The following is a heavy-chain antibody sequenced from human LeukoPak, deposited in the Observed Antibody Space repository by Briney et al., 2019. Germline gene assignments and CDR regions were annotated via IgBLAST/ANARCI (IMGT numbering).Heavy chain of an antibody. J-gene: IGHJ4*02. CDR1: GYTFTSYG. CDR3: ARGRILWFGELFPFDY. Sequence: GASVKVSCKASGYTFTSYGISWVRQAPGQGLEWMGWLSAYNGNTNYAQKLQGRVTMTTDTSTSTAYMELRSLRSDDTAVYYCARGRILWFGELFPFDYWGQATLVTVSS. V-gene: IGHV1-18*04. CDR2: LSAYNGNT. D-gene: IGHD3-10*01.